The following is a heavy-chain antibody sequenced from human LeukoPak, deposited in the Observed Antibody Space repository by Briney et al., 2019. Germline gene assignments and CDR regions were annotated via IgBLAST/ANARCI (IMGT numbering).Heavy chain of an antibody. CDR1: GGTFSSYA. D-gene: IGHD5-18*01. CDR3: ARAPRWIQLWYYFDY. Sequence: SVKVSCKASGGTFSSYAISWVRQAPGQGLEWMGGIIPIFGTANYAQKFQGRVTITTDESTSTAYMELSSLRSEDTVVYYCARAPRWIQLWYYFDYWGQGTLVTVSS. CDR2: IIPIFGTA. V-gene: IGHV1-69*05. J-gene: IGHJ4*02.